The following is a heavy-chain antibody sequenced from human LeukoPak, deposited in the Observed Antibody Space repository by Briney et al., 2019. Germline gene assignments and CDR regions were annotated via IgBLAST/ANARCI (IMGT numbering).Heavy chain of an antibody. V-gene: IGHV3-74*01. D-gene: IGHD5/OR15-5a*01. J-gene: IGHJ4*02. Sequence: GGSLRLSCAASGFAFSSSWMHLVRQAPGRGLVWVSRINEDGTGTSYADSVKGRFTISRDNAKNTLYLQMNSLRVEDTAVYYCSPIFYAPDYWGQGTQVTVSS. CDR2: INEDGTGT. CDR1: GFAFSSSW. CDR3: SPIFYAPDY.